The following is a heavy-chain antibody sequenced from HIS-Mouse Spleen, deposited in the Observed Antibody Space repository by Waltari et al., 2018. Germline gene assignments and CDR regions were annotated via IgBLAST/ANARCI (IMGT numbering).Heavy chain of an antibody. V-gene: IGHV4-39*01. D-gene: IGHD6-19*01. J-gene: IGHJ4*02. CDR2: IYYSGST. Sequence: QLQLQESGPGLVKPSETLSLTCTVSGGSISSSSYYWGWIRQPPGKGREWIGSIYYSGSTYYNPSLKSRVTISVDTSKNQFSLKLSSVTAADTAVYYCARRRGWFDYWGQGTLVTVSS. CDR3: ARRRGWFDY. CDR1: GGSISSSSYY.